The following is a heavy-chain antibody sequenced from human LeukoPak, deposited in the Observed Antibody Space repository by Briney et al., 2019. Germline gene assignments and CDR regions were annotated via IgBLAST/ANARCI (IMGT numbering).Heavy chain of an antibody. V-gene: IGHV3-23*01. CDR3: ASHHYYDSSGLDDYFDF. Sequence: PGGSLRLSCAASGLTFSSYAMSWVRQAPGKGLEWVSAISGSGDSTYYADSVKGRFTISRDNSKNTLYLQMNSLRAEDTAVYYCASHHYYDSSGLDDYFDFWGQGTLVTVSS. J-gene: IGHJ4*02. CDR1: GLTFSSYA. D-gene: IGHD3-22*01. CDR2: ISGSGDST.